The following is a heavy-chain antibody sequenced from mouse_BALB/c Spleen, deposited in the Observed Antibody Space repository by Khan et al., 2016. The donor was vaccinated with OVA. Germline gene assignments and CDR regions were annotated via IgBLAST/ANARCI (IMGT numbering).Heavy chain of an antibody. Sequence: LQQPGSELVRPGASVKLSCKASGYTFTSYWMHWVKQRPGQGLEWIGNIYLGSGSTKYDEKFKSKATLTVDTSSSTAYMQLSSLTSEDSAVYYCTRWSYFAMDYWGQGTSVTVSS. CDR2: IYLGSGST. J-gene: IGHJ4*01. V-gene: IGHV1S22*01. CDR3: TRWSYFAMDY. CDR1: GYTFTSYW.